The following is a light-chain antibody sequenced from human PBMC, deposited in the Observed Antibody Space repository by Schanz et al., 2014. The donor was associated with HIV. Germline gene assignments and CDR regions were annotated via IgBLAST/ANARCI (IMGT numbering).Light chain of an antibody. Sequence: QSVLTQPPSMSAAPGQRVTISCAGSAFNIGQNYVSWFQQFPGTAPKLLIYVNHQRPSDIPDRFSGSKTGTSATLAIVGLQTGDEADYYCATWENSLVLFGGGTKLTVL. V-gene: IGLV1-51*01. CDR3: ATWENSLVL. J-gene: IGLJ2*01. CDR1: AFNIGQNY. CDR2: VNH.